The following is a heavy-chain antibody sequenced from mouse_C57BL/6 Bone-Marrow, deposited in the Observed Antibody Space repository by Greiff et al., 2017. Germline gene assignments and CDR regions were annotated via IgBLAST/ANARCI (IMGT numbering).Heavy chain of an antibody. CDR3: AYGYDGSYYAMDY. V-gene: IGHV5-4*03. D-gene: IGHD2-2*01. Sequence: DVKLVESGGGLVKPGGSLKLSCAASGFTFSSYAMSWVRQTPEKRLEWVATISDGGSYTYYPDNVKGRFTISRDNAKNNLYLQMSHLKSEDTAMYYCAYGYDGSYYAMDYWGQGTSVTVSS. CDR2: ISDGGSYT. J-gene: IGHJ4*01. CDR1: GFTFSSYA.